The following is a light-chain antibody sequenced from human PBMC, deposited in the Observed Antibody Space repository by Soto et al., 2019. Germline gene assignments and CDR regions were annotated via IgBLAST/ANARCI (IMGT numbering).Light chain of an antibody. V-gene: IGKV1-9*01. J-gene: IGKJ4*01. CDR2: AAS. Sequence: IQLTQSASSLSASVGDRVTITCRASQDIAIYLAWYQQKPGEAPKLLIYAASTLHGGVPSRFSGSGSGTDFALTITSLQAEDFATYYCQQLRSYPSTFGGGTKVDI. CDR1: QDIAIY. CDR3: QQLRSYPST.